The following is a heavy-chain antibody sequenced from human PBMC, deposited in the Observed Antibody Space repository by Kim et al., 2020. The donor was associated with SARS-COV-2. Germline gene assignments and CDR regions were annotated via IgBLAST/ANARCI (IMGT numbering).Heavy chain of an antibody. Sequence: ADSVKGRFAISGDNSKDALYLQMNSRRPDDTAVYQCARVAYNYDLGNGFDPWGQGTLVTVSS. J-gene: IGHJ5*02. D-gene: IGHD3-16*01. V-gene: IGHV3-30*09. CDR3: ARVAYNYDLGNGFDP.